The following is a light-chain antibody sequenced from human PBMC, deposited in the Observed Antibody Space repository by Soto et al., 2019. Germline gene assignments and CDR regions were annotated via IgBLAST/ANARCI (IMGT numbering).Light chain of an antibody. J-gene: IGKJ4*01. V-gene: IGKV1-13*02. CDR2: DAS. CDR1: QGVRSA. CDR3: QQFHSPALT. Sequence: AIQLTQSPSSLSASVGDRVTITCRASQGVRSALAWYQHKPGRGPRLLIYDASTLQSGVPSRFSCSGSGTEFTLTISSLQPEDFATYYCQQFHSPALTFGGGTKLE.